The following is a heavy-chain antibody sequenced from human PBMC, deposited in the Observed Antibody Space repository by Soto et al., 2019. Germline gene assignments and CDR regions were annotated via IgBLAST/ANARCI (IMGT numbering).Heavy chain of an antibody. CDR2: IYYSGST. D-gene: IGHD3-10*01. CDR3: ARRYGSCFDY. J-gene: IGHJ4*02. CDR1: GGSISSYY. Sequence: QVQLQESGPGLVKPSETLSLTCTVSGGSISSYYWSWIRQPPGKGLEWIGYIYYSGSTHYTLPLKSRVTRSRDTSKNRYALKLRSVTSGDTAVYYCARRYGSCFDYWGQGTLVTVSS. V-gene: IGHV4-59*08.